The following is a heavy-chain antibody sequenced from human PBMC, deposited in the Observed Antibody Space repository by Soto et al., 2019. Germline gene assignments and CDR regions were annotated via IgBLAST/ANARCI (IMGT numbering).Heavy chain of an antibody. CDR2: IWYDGSNK. V-gene: IGHV3-33*01. D-gene: IGHD6-13*01. Sequence: QVQLVESGGGVVQPGRSLRLSCAASGFTFSSYGMHWVRQAPGKGLEWVAVIWYDGSNKYYADSVKGRFTISRDNSKNTLYLQMNSLRAEDTAVYYCARDFSSSWYQYVDYWGQGTLVTVSS. CDR3: ARDFSSSWYQYVDY. CDR1: GFTFSSYG. J-gene: IGHJ4*02.